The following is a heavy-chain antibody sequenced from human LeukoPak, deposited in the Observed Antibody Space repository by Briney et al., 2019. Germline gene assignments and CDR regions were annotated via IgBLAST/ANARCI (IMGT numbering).Heavy chain of an antibody. Sequence: GGSLRLSCAASGFTFSNYEMNWVRQAPGKGLEWISYVASSGSTSYYADSVKGRFTISRDNAKNSMYLQMNSLRAEDTSIYYCARVCGSGNWLGYFDFWGQGTLVIVSS. CDR3: ARVCGSGNWLGYFDF. CDR2: VASSGSTS. J-gene: IGHJ4*02. D-gene: IGHD3-10*01. V-gene: IGHV3-48*03. CDR1: GFTFSNYE.